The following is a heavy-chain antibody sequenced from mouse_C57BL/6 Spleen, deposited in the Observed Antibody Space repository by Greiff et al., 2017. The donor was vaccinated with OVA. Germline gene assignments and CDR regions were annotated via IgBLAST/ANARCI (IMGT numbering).Heavy chain of an antibody. D-gene: IGHD2-2*01. CDR3: ARDDYGYGDFDY. J-gene: IGHJ2*01. CDR2: IYPGDGDT. CDR1: GYAFSSSW. Sequence: VMLVQSGPELVKPGASVKISCKASGYAFSSSWMNWVKQRPGQGLEWIGRIYPGDGDTNYNGKFKGKATLTADKSSSTAYMQLSSLTSEDSAVCVCARDDYGYGDFDYWGQGTTLTVSS. V-gene: IGHV1-82*01.